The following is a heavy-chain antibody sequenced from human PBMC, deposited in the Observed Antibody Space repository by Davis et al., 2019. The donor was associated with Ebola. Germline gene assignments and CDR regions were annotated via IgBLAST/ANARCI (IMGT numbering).Heavy chain of an antibody. CDR3: ARQGRYYDSSGYFLDY. CDR1: GFTFSAYA. D-gene: IGHD3-22*01. Sequence: SLNISCESSGFTFSAYAISWVRQAPGKGLEWVSVISTSGGTTYYADSVKGRLNISRDSSKNKLYLQMNSLRAEDTAVYYCARQGRYYDSSGYFLDYLGQGTLVTVSS. J-gene: IGHJ4*02. CDR2: ISTSGGTT. V-gene: IGHV3-23*01.